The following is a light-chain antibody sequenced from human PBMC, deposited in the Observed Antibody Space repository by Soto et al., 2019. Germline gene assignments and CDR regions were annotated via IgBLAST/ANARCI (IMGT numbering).Light chain of an antibody. Sequence: DIQMTQSPSSLSASVGDRVTITCRASQGISNYLAWYQQKPGKVPKLLIYAASTLQSGVPSRFSGSGSGTDSTLSISSLQPENVATYYCQTYNSAPPITVGQGTGLEVK. V-gene: IGKV1-27*01. CDR1: QGISNY. J-gene: IGKJ5*01. CDR2: AAS. CDR3: QTYNSAPPIT.